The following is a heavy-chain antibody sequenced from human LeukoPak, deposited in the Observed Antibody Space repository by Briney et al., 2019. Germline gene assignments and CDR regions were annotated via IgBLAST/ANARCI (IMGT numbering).Heavy chain of an antibody. CDR3: ARGLVGAARPVDY. D-gene: IGHD6-6*01. Sequence: TPSETLSLTCTVSGGSISSGDYYWSWIRQPPGKGLEWIGYIYYSGSTYYNPSLKSRVTISVDTSKNQFSLKLSSVTAADTAVYYCARGLVGAARPVDYWGQGTLVTVSS. V-gene: IGHV4-30-4*08. J-gene: IGHJ4*02. CDR1: GGSISSGDYY. CDR2: IYYSGST.